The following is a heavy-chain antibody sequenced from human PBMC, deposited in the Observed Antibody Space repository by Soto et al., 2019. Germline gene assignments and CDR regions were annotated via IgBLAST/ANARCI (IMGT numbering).Heavy chain of an antibody. CDR2: IDPSDSYI. Sequence: GESLKISCKTSGYTFSGNWISWVRQVPGKGLQWMGNIDPSDSYINYNPAFRGHVTFSVDKSNSTAYLHWRSLGPSDTAIYYCARHGAAIWLGYWGQGTLVTVSS. V-gene: IGHV5-10-1*01. CDR1: GYTFSGNW. CDR3: ARHGAAIWLGY. D-gene: IGHD6-19*01. J-gene: IGHJ4*02.